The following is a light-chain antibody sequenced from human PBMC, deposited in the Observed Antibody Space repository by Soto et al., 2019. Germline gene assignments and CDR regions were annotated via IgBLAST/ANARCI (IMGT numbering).Light chain of an antibody. Sequence: EIVLTQSPGTLSLSPGERATLSCRASQSVSSSYLAWYQQKPGQAPRLLIYGASSRATGIPDRFSGSGSGKDCTLTISRLEPEDFAVYYCQQYGSARTFGQGTKGDIK. CDR1: QSVSSSY. J-gene: IGKJ1*01. CDR2: GAS. V-gene: IGKV3-20*01. CDR3: QQYGSART.